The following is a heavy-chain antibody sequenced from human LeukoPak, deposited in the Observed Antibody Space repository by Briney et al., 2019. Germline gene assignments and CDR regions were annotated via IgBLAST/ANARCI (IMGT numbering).Heavy chain of an antibody. CDR1: GGSISSYY. CDR3: ARDRMGATY. V-gene: IGHV4-59*01. D-gene: IGHD1-26*01. J-gene: IGHJ4*02. Sequence: SAPLSLTCTFSGGSISSYYWSWIRPPPGKGLEWIGYIYYSGSTNYNPSLKSRVTISVDTSKNQFSLKLSSVTAADTAVYYCARDRMGATYWGQGTLVTVSS. CDR2: IYYSGST.